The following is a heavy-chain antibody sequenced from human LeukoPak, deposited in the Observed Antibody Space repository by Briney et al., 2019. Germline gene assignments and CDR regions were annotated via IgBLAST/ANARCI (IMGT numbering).Heavy chain of an antibody. V-gene: IGHV3-30-3*01. D-gene: IGHD2/OR15-2a*01. J-gene: IGHJ4*02. CDR2: ISYDGSNK. Sequence: GGSLRLSCAASGFTFSSYAMHWVRQAPGKGLEWVAVISYDGSNKYYADSVKGRFTISRDNSKNTLYLQMNSLRAEDTAVYYCARAPQTVPGSMIFYWGQGTLVTVSS. CDR1: GFTFSSYA. CDR3: ARAPQTVPGSMIFY.